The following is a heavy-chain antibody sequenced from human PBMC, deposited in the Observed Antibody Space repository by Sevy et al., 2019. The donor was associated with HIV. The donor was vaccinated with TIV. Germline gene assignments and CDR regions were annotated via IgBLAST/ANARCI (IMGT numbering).Heavy chain of an antibody. Sequence: GGSLRLSCAGSGFTFSGFAMSWVRQAPGKGLEWVSLISGSGGSTYYADSVKGRFTISRDNSKNTLYLQMNSLRAEDTAVYNCAKFYDSRGYYYFDYWGQGTLVTVSS. J-gene: IGHJ4*02. D-gene: IGHD3-22*01. CDR3: AKFYDSRGYYYFDY. V-gene: IGHV3-23*01. CDR1: GFTFSGFA. CDR2: ISGSGGST.